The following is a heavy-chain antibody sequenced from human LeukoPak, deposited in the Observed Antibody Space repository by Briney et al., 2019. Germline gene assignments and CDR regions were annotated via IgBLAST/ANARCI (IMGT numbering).Heavy chain of an antibody. J-gene: IGHJ4*02. V-gene: IGHV1-18*01. D-gene: IGHD2-2*01. Sequence: ASVKVSCKASGYAFSRSGISWVRQAPGQGLEWMGWIGAYSGSTTYPQKFQGRVTMTTDTYTSAAYMELRSLTSDDTAVYFCARDHQFDFDYWGQGTMVTVSS. CDR1: GYAFSRSG. CDR2: IGAYSGST. CDR3: ARDHQFDFDY.